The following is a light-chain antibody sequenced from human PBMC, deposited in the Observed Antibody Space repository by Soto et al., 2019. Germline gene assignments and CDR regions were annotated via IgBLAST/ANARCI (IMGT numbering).Light chain of an antibody. Sequence: DIQMTQSPSTLSASVGDRVTITCRASQSISSWLAWYQQKPGKAPKLLIYKASSLESGVPSRFSGSGSGTEFPLTISSLQPDAFATYYCQQYNSYSWTFGQGTKVEIK. CDR2: KAS. V-gene: IGKV1-5*03. J-gene: IGKJ1*01. CDR3: QQYNSYSWT. CDR1: QSISSW.